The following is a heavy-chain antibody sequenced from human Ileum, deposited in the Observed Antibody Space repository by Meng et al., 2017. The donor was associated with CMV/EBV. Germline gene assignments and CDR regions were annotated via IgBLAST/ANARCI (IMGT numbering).Heavy chain of an antibody. Sequence: GFTCSGYWRNRVRQDPGEGLVWVSRIDSDGTTRSDAEYVKGRFTITRDNAKNTLYLQMNIIRAEEKAGYFCARGRVVGATRWYFDLWGRGTLVTVSS. J-gene: IGHJ2*01. CDR1: GFTCSGYW. V-gene: IGHV3-74*03. CDR2: IDSDGTTR. D-gene: IGHD1-26*01. CDR3: ARGRVVGATRWYFDL.